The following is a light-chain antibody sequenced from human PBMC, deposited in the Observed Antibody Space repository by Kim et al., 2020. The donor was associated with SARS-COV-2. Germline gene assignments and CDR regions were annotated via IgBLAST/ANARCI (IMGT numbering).Light chain of an antibody. Sequence: SYELTQPLSVSVALGQTASITCERDNIGSKNVHWYQQKPGQAPVVVMYRDSNRPSGIPERFSGSNSGNTATLTISRAQAGDEADYYCQVWDSSTEVFGGG. CDR3: QVWDSSTEV. CDR2: RDS. J-gene: IGLJ2*01. CDR1: NIGSKN. V-gene: IGLV3-9*01.